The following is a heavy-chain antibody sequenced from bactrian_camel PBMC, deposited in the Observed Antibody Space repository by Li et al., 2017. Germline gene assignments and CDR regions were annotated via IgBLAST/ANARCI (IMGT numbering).Heavy chain of an antibody. CDR3: AADSGRKHTVRVLRGEMAAVTDFEY. D-gene: IGHD1*01. V-gene: IGHV3S53*01. Sequence: HVQLVESGGGSVQAGGSLRLSCGASGSIYGDACVGWLRQAPGKEREGVAAIDSDGIASYADSVKGRFTVSRDNANNTVNLMMNSLKPEDTAMYYCAADSGRKHTVRVLRGEMAAVTDFEYRGQGTQVTVS. CDR1: GSIYGDAC. J-gene: IGHJ6*01. CDR2: IDSDGIA.